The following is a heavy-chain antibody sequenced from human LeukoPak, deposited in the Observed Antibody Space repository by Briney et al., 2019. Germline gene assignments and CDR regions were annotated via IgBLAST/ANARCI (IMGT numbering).Heavy chain of an antibody. CDR3: AKRGMTTIKEGSDY. J-gene: IGHJ4*02. D-gene: IGHD5-24*01. V-gene: IGHV3-23*01. Sequence: GGSLRLSCAASGFTFSDYAMSWVRQAPGKGLEWVSANSGSGKSTYYADSVKGRFTISRDNSKNTLYLQMNSLRAEDTAVYYCAKRGMTTIKEGSDYWGQGTLVTVSS. CDR2: NSGSGKST. CDR1: GFTFSDYA.